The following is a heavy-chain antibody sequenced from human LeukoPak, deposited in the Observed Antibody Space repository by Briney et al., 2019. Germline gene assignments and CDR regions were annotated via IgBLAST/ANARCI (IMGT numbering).Heavy chain of an antibody. CDR2: ISGSGTT. J-gene: IGHJ4*02. CDR1: GFSFSSYA. CDR3: AKDSGHSSSWYY. V-gene: IGHV3-23*01. Sequence: GGSLRVSCAASGFSFSSYAMNGVRQAPGKGLEWVSSISGSGTTYYADSVKGRFTISRDSARNTLYLQMNSLRAEDTAVYYCAKDSGHSSSWYYWGQGTLVTVSS. D-gene: IGHD6-13*01.